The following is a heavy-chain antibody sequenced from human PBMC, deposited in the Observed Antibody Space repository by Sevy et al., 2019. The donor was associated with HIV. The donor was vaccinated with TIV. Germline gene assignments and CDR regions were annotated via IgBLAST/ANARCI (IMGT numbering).Heavy chain of an antibody. D-gene: IGHD3-3*01. CDR3: TTHRSFYDFWSGRYDY. J-gene: IGHJ4*02. Sequence: GGSLRLSCAASGFTFSNAWMSWVRQAPGKGLEWVGRIKSKTDGGTTDDAAPVKGRFTISRDDSKNTLYLQMNSLKTEDTAVYYCTTHRSFYDFWSGRYDYWGQGTLVTVSS. CDR1: GFTFSNAW. CDR2: IKSKTDGGTT. V-gene: IGHV3-15*01.